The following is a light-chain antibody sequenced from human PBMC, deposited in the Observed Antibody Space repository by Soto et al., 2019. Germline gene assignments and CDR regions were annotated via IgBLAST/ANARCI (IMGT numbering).Light chain of an antibody. Sequence: VLTQSPSTLSLSPGERATLSCRARQSVSSSLAWYQQKPGQAPRLLIYDASNRATGIPARFSGSGSGTDFTLTISSLEPEDFAVYYCQQRSNWPPYTFGQGTKLEIK. CDR3: QQRSNWPPYT. CDR1: QSVSSS. V-gene: IGKV3-11*01. CDR2: DAS. J-gene: IGKJ2*01.